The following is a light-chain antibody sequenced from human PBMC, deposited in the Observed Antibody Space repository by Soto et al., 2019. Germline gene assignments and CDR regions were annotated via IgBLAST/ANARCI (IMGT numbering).Light chain of an antibody. Sequence: QSALTQPASVSGSPGQSITISCTGTSSDVGSYNLVSWYQQHPGKAPKLMIYEGSKRPSGVSNRFSGSKSGNTASLTISGVQAEDEADYYCCSYAGTLFGGGTKLTVL. J-gene: IGLJ2*01. CDR2: EGS. V-gene: IGLV2-23*01. CDR1: SSDVGSYNL. CDR3: CSYAGTL.